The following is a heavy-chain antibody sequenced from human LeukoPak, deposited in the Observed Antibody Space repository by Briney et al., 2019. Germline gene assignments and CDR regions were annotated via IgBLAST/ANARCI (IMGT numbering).Heavy chain of an antibody. CDR2: ISSYDGST. CDR3: ARARLPNAYFDY. V-gene: IGHV1-18*01. D-gene: IGHD4-11*01. Sequence: ASVKVSCKASGYTFTSYGISWVRQAPGLGLEWMGWISSYDGSTNYAEKFQDRLTVTTDTSTSTVYMELTSLRSDDTAVYYCARARLPNAYFDYWGQGTLVTASS. CDR1: GYTFTSYG. J-gene: IGHJ4*02.